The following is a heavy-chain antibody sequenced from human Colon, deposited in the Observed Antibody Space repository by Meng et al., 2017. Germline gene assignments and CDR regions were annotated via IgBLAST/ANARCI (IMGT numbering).Heavy chain of an antibody. J-gene: IGHJ4*02. V-gene: IGHV3-53*01. CDR2: IYSSGST. D-gene: IGHD2-21*01. Sequence: GESLKISCAASGFTVSSNYISWVRQGPGMGLEWVSIIYSSGSTYYADSVQGRFTISRDSSQNTVFLQMNSRRAEDTAMYYFARALYHIVRGYYFDSWGQGTLVTVSS. CDR1: GFTVSSNY. CDR3: ARALYHIVRGYYFDS.